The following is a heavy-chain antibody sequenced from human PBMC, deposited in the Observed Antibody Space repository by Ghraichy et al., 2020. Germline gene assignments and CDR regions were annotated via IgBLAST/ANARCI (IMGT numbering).Heavy chain of an antibody. Sequence: GGSLRLSCAASGFTFSNYGMSWVRQAPGKGLEWVANINLDGGEKYYVDSVKGRFAISRDNAKNSLYLHMNSLRAEDTAVYYCARDWAVTDRSDYWGQGSLVTGSS. CDR1: GFTFSNYG. V-gene: IGHV3-7*03. CDR2: INLDGGEK. D-gene: IGHD2-21*02. CDR3: ARDWAVTDRSDY. J-gene: IGHJ4*02.